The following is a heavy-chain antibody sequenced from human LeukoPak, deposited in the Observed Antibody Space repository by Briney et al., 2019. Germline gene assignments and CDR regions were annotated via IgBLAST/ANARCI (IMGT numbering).Heavy chain of an antibody. D-gene: IGHD5-24*01. CDR2: IYYSGSS. CDR1: GGSISSGGYY. J-gene: IGHJ4*01. CDR3: GRDNGRRDGKHIVY. V-gene: IGHV4-31*03. Sequence: PSETPSLTCTVSGGSISSGGYYWSWIRQHPGKGLEWSGYIYYSGSSSYNPSINSRVTISVDTSKNQSSLTLSSVAAAETAVYYCGRDNGRRDGKHIVYWG.